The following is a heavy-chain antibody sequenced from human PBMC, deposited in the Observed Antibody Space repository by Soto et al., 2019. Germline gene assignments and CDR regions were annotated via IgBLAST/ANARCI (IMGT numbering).Heavy chain of an antibody. V-gene: IGHV1-46*03. J-gene: IGHJ3*02. Sequence: ASVKVSCKASGYTFTSYYMHWVRQAPGQGLEWMGIINPSGGSTSYAQKFQGRVTMTRDTSTSTVYMELSSLRSEDTAVYYCARAPTPAYSSGRYFSPDAFDIWGQGTMVTVSS. CDR2: INPSGGST. CDR1: GYTFTSYY. D-gene: IGHD6-19*01. CDR3: ARAPTPAYSSGRYFSPDAFDI.